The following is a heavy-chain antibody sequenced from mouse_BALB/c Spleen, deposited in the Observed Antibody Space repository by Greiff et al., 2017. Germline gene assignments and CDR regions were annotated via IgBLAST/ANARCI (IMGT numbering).Heavy chain of an antibody. D-gene: IGHD1-1*01. Sequence: EVKLVESGGGLVQPGGSLKLSCAASGFTFSSYGMSWVRQTPDKRLELVATINSNGGSTYYPDSVKGRFTISRDNAKNTLYLQMSSLKSEDTAMYYCARENYGSSWFAYWGQGTLVTVSA. J-gene: IGHJ3*01. CDR1: GFTFSSYG. CDR2: INSNGGST. CDR3: ARENYGSSWFAY. V-gene: IGHV5-6-3*01.